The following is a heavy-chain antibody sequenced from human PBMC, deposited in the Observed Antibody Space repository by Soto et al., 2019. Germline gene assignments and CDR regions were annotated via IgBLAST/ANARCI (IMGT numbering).Heavy chain of an antibody. D-gene: IGHD6-13*01. J-gene: IGHJ4*02. CDR3: ARGGSSNLYYFDS. V-gene: IGHV4-59*01. CDR2: IYHSGST. CDR1: GGSISSYY. Sequence: PSETLSLTCAVSGGSISSYYWSWIRQPPGKGLEWIGHIYHSGSTNYNPSLKSRVTISVDTSKNQFSLKLSSVTAADTAVYYCARGGSSNLYYFDSWGQGTLVTVSS.